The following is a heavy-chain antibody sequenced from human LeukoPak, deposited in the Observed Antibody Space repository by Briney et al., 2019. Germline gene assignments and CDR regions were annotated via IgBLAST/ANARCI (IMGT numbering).Heavy chain of an antibody. D-gene: IGHD3-9*01. J-gene: IGHJ3*02. CDR1: GYTFTGYY. CDR2: INPNSGNT. CDR3: ARSPNDILTGPDAFDI. Sequence: GASVKVSCKASGYTFTGYYMHWVRQAPGQGLEWMGWINPNSGNTGYAQKFQGRVTMTRNTSISTAYMELSSLRSEDTAVYYCARSPNDILTGPDAFDIWGQGTMVTVSS. V-gene: IGHV1-8*02.